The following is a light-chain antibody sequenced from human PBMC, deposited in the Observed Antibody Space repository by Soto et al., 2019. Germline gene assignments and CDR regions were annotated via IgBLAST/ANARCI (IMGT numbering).Light chain of an antibody. CDR2: DVS. J-gene: IGLJ2*01. Sequence: QSALTQPASVSGSPGQSITISCNGTSSDVGGYNYVSWYQQHPGKAPKLMIYDVSNRPSGVSSRFSGSKSGNTASLTISGLQAADEADYYCTSYTSSSTVVFGGGTKLTVL. CDR1: SSDVGGYNY. V-gene: IGLV2-14*01. CDR3: TSYTSSSTVV.